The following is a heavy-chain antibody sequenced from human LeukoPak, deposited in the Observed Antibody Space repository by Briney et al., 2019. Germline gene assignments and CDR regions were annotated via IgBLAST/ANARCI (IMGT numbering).Heavy chain of an antibody. Sequence: ASVKVSCKASGYTFTSYGISWVRQAPGQGLEWMGGIIPIFGTANYAQKFQGRVTITADESTSTAYMELSSLRSEDTAVYYCARASSDYYDSSGYYYSRVYWFDPWGQGTLVTVSS. CDR1: GYTFTSYG. CDR3: ARASSDYYDSSGYYYSRVYWFDP. V-gene: IGHV1-69*13. CDR2: IIPIFGTA. D-gene: IGHD3-22*01. J-gene: IGHJ5*02.